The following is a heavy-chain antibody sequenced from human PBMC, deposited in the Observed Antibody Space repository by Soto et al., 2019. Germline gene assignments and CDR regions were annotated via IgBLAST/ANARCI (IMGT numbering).Heavy chain of an antibody. CDR2: ISYDGSNQ. V-gene: IGHV3-30*18. CDR3: AKKSDYVWGSYRYTFDY. D-gene: IGHD3-16*02. CDR1: GFTFSNSG. Sequence: PGGSLRLSCAASGFTFSNSGMHWVRQAPGKGLEWVALISYDGSNQYYADSVKGRFTISRDNSKNTLYLQMNSLRAEDTAVNYCAKKSDYVWGSYRYTFDYWGQGTLVTVSS. J-gene: IGHJ4*02.